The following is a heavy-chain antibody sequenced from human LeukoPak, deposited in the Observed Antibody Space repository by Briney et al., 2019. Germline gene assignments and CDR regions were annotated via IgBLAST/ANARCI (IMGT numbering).Heavy chain of an antibody. Sequence: GGSLRLSCTASGFTFSSYGMHWVRQAPGKGLEWVAFLRYDGSNQYYAESVKGRFTISRDNSKNTLYLQMNSLRVEDTAVYYCAKFWSGNFGRDALDIWGQGTMVTVSS. CDR3: AKFWSGNFGRDALDI. D-gene: IGHD3-3*01. CDR1: GFTFSSYG. J-gene: IGHJ3*02. CDR2: LRYDGSNQ. V-gene: IGHV3-30*02.